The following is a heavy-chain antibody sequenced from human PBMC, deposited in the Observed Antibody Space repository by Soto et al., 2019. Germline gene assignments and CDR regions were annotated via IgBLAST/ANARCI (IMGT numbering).Heavy chain of an antibody. D-gene: IGHD3-10*01. Sequence: QVQLVQSGAEVKKPGSSVKVSCKASGGTFSSYAISWVRQAPGQGLEWMGGIIPIFGTANYAQKFQGRVTITADKSTSTAYMELSSLRSEDTAVYYCARDDQGGFGELWGDTYGMDVWGQGTTVTVSS. CDR3: ARDDQGGFGELWGDTYGMDV. J-gene: IGHJ6*02. V-gene: IGHV1-69*06. CDR2: IIPIFGTA. CDR1: GGTFSSYA.